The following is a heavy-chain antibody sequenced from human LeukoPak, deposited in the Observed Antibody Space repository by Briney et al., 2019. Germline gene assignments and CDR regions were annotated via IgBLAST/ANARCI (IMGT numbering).Heavy chain of an antibody. CDR2: INPSGGTT. CDR3: ARDSPITMVRGVTAYYYYYYMDV. Sequence: GASVKVSCKASGYTFTSCAMNGVRQAPGQGLEWMGIINPSGGTTNYAHKFQGRVTMTRDMSTSTVYMELSSLRSEDTAVHYCARDSPITMVRGVTAYYYYYYMDVWGKGTTVTISS. J-gene: IGHJ6*03. D-gene: IGHD3-10*01. CDR1: GYTFTSCA. V-gene: IGHV1-46*01.